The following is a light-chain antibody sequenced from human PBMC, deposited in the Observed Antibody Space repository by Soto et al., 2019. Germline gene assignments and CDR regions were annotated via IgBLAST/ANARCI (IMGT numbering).Light chain of an antibody. CDR1: QSVSSIY. CDR2: GAS. Sequence: EVVLTQSPGTLSLSPGERATRSCRASQSVSSIYLAWYQQKAGQAHRLLIYGASRRATGIPDRFSGSGSGTDFTLTISRLEPEDVAVYYCQQSSNWQLPFGGGTTVDI. J-gene: IGKJ4*01. CDR3: QQSSNWQLP. V-gene: IGKV3D-20*02.